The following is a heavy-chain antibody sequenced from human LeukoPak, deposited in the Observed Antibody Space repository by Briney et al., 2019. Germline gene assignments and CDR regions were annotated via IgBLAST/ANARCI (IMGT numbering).Heavy chain of an antibody. CDR1: GGSISSGGYY. CDR2: IYHSGST. CDR3: ASSIVVPAAMMGY. Sequence: SETLSLTCTVSGGSISSGGYYWSWIRQPPGKGLEWIGYIYHSGSTYYNPSLKSRVTISVDRSKNQFSLKLSSVTAADTAVYYCASSIVVPAAMMGYWGQGTLVTVSS. J-gene: IGHJ4*02. V-gene: IGHV4-30-2*01. D-gene: IGHD2-2*01.